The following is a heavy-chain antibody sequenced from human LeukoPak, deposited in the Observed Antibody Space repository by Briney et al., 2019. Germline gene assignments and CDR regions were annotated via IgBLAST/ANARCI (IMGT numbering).Heavy chain of an antibody. CDR2: INHSGST. J-gene: IGHJ4*02. CDR1: GGSISSSSYY. CDR3: ARAGGADSPQDLDY. V-gene: IGHV4-39*07. Sequence: PSETLSLTCTVSGGSISSSSYYWGWIRQPPEKGLEWVGEINHSGSTNYNPSLKSRVTISVDTSKNQFSLRLTSVTAADTAVYYCARAGGADSPQDLDYWGQGILVTVSS. D-gene: IGHD3-22*01.